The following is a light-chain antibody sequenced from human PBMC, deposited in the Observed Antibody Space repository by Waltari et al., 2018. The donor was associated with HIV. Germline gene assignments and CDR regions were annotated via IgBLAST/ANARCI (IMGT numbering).Light chain of an antibody. V-gene: IGLV3-25*03. CDR2: KVT. CDR3: QSADTGSIRV. Sequence: SFELTQPPSVSASPGQSPRITCSGDAFARQYVYWYQQNPGQAPVVVIYKVTERPSGIPERFSGSSSGTTVTLTINGVQAEDEADYYCQSADTGSIRVFGSGTKVTVL. CDR1: AFARQY. J-gene: IGLJ1*01.